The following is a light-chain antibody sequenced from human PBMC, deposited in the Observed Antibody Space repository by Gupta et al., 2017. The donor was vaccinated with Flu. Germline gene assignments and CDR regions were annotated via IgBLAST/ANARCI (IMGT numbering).Light chain of an antibody. J-gene: IGKJ5*01. Sequence: DIQMTHFPSSLSASVGDRITITCRASQSVMSYLNWFQQKPGKAPKLLINFASWVKSGDPSRFSGSGSGTDFTLTISSLQPEDFGTYFCQQSNKVTLTFGQGTQVEIK. CDR1: QSVMSY. V-gene: IGKV1-39*01. CDR3: QQSNKVTLT. CDR2: FAS.